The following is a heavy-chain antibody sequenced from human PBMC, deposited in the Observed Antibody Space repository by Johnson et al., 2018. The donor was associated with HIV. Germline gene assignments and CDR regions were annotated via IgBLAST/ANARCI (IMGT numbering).Heavy chain of an antibody. J-gene: IGHJ3*02. V-gene: IGHV3-11*04. CDR3: ARRCSSTSCRGTLFACDI. CDR2: ISSSGSTI. Sequence: QMLLVESGGGLVKPGGSLRLSCAASGFTFSDYYMSWIRQAPGKGLEWVSYISSSGSTIYYADSVKGRFTISRDNANNSLYLQMNSLRAEYTVVYYCARRCSSTSCRGTLFACDIGGQGTIVTVSS. CDR1: GFTFSDYY. D-gene: IGHD2-2*01.